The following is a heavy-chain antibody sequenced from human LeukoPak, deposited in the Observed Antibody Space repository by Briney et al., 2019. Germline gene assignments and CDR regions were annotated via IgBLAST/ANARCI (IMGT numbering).Heavy chain of an antibody. CDR3: ARGRSSSGWYPNPNFDY. CDR2: INHSGRP. J-gene: IGHJ4*02. D-gene: IGHD6-19*01. Sequence: SETLSLTCAVYDGSFSGYYWSWIRQPPGKGLEWIEGINHSGRPNYNASLKSRVTISEDTSKNQFSLKLSSVTAADTAVYYCARGRSSSGWYPNPNFDYWGQGTLVTVSS. CDR1: DGSFSGYY. V-gene: IGHV4-34*01.